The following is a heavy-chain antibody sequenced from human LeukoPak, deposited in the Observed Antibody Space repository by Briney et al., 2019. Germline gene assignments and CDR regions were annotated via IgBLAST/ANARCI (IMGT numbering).Heavy chain of an antibody. CDR1: GFTFSSYW. Sequence: GGSLRLSCAASGFTFSSYWMHWVRQAPGKGLVWVSRINSDGSSTSYADSVKGRFTISRDNAKNTLYLQVNSLRAEDTAVYYCARVRRYCSGGSCSFWFDPWGQGTLVTVSS. CDR2: INSDGSST. CDR3: ARVRRYCSGGSCSFWFDP. V-gene: IGHV3-74*01. J-gene: IGHJ5*02. D-gene: IGHD2-15*01.